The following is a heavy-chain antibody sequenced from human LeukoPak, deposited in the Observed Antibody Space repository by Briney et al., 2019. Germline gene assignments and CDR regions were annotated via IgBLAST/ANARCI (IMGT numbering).Heavy chain of an antibody. D-gene: IGHD1-26*01. V-gene: IGHV3-11*06. J-gene: IGHJ4*02. CDR2: INIGGTNT. CDR1: VFTFNDYY. CDR3: ARDRSYSDLDY. Sequence: GGSLRLSCAASVFTFNDYYMSCIRQAPGKGLEWRSYINIGGTNTHYADSVKGRFTISRDNSKNTLYLQMNSLRAEDTAVYYCARDRSYSDLDYWGQGTLVTVSS.